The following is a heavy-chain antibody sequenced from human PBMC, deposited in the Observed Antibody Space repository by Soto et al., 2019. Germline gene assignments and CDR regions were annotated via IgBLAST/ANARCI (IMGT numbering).Heavy chain of an antibody. CDR2: IYYSGST. Sequence: PXXTLSLTFTVSGDSISGYYWRWIRQPPGKGLEWIGYIYYSGSTNYNPSLKSRVTISVDTSKNQFSLKLSSVTAADTAVYYCARDSRLYFDYWGQGTLVTVSS. J-gene: IGHJ4*02. CDR1: GDSISGYY. V-gene: IGHV4-59*01. CDR3: ARDSRLYFDY.